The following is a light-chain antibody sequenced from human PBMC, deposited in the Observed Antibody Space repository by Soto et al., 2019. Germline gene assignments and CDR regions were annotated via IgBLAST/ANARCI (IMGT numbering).Light chain of an antibody. Sequence: QSVLTQPPSVSAAPGQKVTISCSGSSSNIGKNYVSWYQQLPGTAPKLLIYENNKRPSGIPDRVSGSKSGTSATLGITGLQTGDEADYYCGTWYSSLSGHLVFGAGTKVTVL. V-gene: IGLV1-51*02. J-gene: IGLJ1*01. CDR1: SSNIGKNY. CDR2: ENN. CDR3: GTWYSSLSGHLV.